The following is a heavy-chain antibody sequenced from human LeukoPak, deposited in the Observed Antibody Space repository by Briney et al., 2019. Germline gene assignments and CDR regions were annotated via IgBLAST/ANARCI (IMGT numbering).Heavy chain of an antibody. CDR3: ARDRYCSSTSCRDYYYYMDV. V-gene: IGHV4-59*01. CDR1: GGSISSYY. Sequence: SETLSLTCTVSGGSISSYYWSWIRQPPGKGLEWIGYIYYSGSTNYNPSLKSRVTISVDTSKNQFSLKLSSVTAADTAVYYCARDRYCSSTSCRDYYYYMDVWGKGTTVTVSS. J-gene: IGHJ6*03. CDR2: IYYSGST. D-gene: IGHD2-2*01.